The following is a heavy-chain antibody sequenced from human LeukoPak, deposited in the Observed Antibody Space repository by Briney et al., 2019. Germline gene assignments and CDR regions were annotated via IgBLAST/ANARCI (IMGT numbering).Heavy chain of an antibody. CDR3: ARVTSIGIVGATGVFDI. V-gene: IGHV1-46*01. D-gene: IGHD1-26*01. J-gene: IGHJ3*02. CDR2: INPSGGST. CDR1: GYTFTHYY. Sequence: ASVKVSCKASGYTFTHYYMHWVRQAPGQGLEWMGIINPSGGSTSHAQKFQGRVTMTRDTSTSTVYMELSSLRSEDTAVYYCARVTSIGIVGATGVFDIWGQGTLVTVSS.